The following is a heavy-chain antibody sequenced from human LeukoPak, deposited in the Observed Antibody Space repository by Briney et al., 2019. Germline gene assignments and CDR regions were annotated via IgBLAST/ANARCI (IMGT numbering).Heavy chain of an antibody. CDR1: GGSITGYF. V-gene: IGHV4-59*01. J-gene: IGHJ3*02. D-gene: IGHD4-17*01. Sequence: PSETLSLTCTVSGGSITGYFWNWIRQPPGKGLEWIGYISYIGSTNYNPSLKSRVTISVDTSKNQFSLKLSSVTAADTAVYYCARDPTTVTKGLDIWGQGTMVTVSS. CDR2: ISYIGST. CDR3: ARDPTTVTKGLDI.